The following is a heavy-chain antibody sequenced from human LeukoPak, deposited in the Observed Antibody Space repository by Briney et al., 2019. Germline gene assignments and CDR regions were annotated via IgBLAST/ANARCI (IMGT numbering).Heavy chain of an antibody. Sequence: PGGSPRLSCAASGFTFSNYGMHCVRQAPGKGLEWVAGISEDGINKYYADSVKARFTISRDNSNNTLFPQMNNLRADDTAVYYCAKDRETTASGTFDYWGQGALVTVSS. CDR2: ISEDGINK. CDR1: GFTFSNYG. V-gene: IGHV3-30*18. D-gene: IGHD6-13*01. J-gene: IGHJ4*02. CDR3: AKDRETTASGTFDY.